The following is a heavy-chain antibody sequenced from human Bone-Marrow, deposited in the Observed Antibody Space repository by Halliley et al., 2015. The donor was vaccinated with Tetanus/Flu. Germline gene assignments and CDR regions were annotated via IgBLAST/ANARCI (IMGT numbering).Heavy chain of an antibody. D-gene: IGHD2-8*01. V-gene: IGHV4-59*01. Sequence: EWIGYINHRGRTNSNPSLRGRAAISVDASRNQFSLTLSSVTAADTAVYYCARDRTYAGAFDIWGHGTMVTVTS. J-gene: IGHJ3*02. CDR3: ARDRTYAGAFDI. CDR2: INHRGRT.